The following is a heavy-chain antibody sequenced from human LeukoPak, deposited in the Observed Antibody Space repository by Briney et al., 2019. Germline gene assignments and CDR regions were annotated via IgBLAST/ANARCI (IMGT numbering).Heavy chain of an antibody. D-gene: IGHD3-3*01. Sequence: PGGSLRLSCAASGFNVSSNYLSWVRQAPGKGLEWVSVIYNGGSTYYADSVKGRFIISRDNSKNTLYLQMNSLRAEDTAVYYCAKRESGYYSSYNWFDPWGQGTLVTVSS. CDR2: IYNGGST. CDR1: GFNVSSNY. J-gene: IGHJ5*02. V-gene: IGHV3-53*01. CDR3: AKRESGYYSSYNWFDP.